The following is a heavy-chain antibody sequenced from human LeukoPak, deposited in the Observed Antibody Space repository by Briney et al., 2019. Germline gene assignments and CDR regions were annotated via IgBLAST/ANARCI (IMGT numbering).Heavy chain of an antibody. CDR1: GDSMSSYY. CDR3: VRLPGRTTTSRPFDY. D-gene: IGHD1/OR15-1a*01. J-gene: IGHJ4*02. Sequence: PPETLSLTCTVSGDSMSSYYWAWIRQPPGDGLEWIGFIYYSGNTNNNPPLKSRVTISIDTSKNQFSLNLTSVTAADTAVYYCVRLPGRTTTSRPFDYWGRGALVTVSS. CDR2: IYYSGNT. V-gene: IGHV4-59*08.